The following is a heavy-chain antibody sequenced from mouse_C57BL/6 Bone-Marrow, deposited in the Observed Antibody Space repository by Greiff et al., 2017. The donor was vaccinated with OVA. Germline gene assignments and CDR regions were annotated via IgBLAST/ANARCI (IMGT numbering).Heavy chain of an antibody. CDR3: APSGRYDAMDY. J-gene: IGHJ4*01. D-gene: IGHD4-1*01. Sequence: QVQLQQPGAELVKPGASVKLSCKASGYTFTSYWMHWVKQRPGQGLEWIGMIHPNSGSTNYNEKFKSKATLTADKSSSTAYMQLSSLTSEDSAVEDCAPSGRYDAMDYWGQGTSLTVSS. CDR1: GYTFTSYW. V-gene: IGHV1-64*01. CDR2: IHPNSGST.